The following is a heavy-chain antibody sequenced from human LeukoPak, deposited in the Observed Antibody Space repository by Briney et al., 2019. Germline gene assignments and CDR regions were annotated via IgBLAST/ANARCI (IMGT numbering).Heavy chain of an antibody. CDR2: IYYSGST. J-gene: IGHJ3*02. Sequence: SQTLSLTCTVSGGSISRGDYYWGWIRQPPGKGLEWIGHIYYSGSTYYNPSLRSRVIVSIDTSESQFSLKLSSVTAADTAVYYCARGNVSGGTGYDAFAMWAQGTMATVSS. D-gene: IGHD2-15*01. CDR3: ARGNVSGGTGYDAFAM. V-gene: IGHV4-30-4*01. CDR1: GGSISRGDYY.